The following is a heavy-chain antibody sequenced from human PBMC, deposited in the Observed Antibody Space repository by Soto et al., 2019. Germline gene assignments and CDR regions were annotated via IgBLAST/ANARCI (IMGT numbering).Heavy chain of an antibody. CDR2: IFYSGST. CDR3: VHHGGVPYYHDF. D-gene: IGHD2-8*01. CDR1: GGSLSISSW. V-gene: IGHV4-4*02. J-gene: IGHJ4*02. Sequence: KPSETLSLTCAISGGSLSISSWCSCVRQPPGKTLEWLGEIFYSGSTKYNPSLNSRVTISADQSKNDFSLRLSSVTAADTAVYYCVHHGGVPYYHDFWGQGMLVTVSS.